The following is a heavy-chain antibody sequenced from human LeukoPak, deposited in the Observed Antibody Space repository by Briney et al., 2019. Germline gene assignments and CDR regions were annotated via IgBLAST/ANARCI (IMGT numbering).Heavy chain of an antibody. CDR1: GGTFSSYA. CDR3: AGGADVGLYTFDY. Sequence: SVKVSCKASGGTFSSYAISWVRQAPGQGLEWMGGISPIFGTANYAQRFQGRVTITADESTSTAYMELSSLRSEDTAVYYCAGGADVGLYTFDYWGQGTLVTVSS. CDR2: ISPIFGTA. J-gene: IGHJ4*02. V-gene: IGHV1-69*13. D-gene: IGHD2-2*02.